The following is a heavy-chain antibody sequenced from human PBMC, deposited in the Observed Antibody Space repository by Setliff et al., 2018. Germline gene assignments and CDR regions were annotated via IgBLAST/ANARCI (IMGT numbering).Heavy chain of an antibody. CDR3: ARGGIAVAGYPYNWFDP. Sequence: GASVKVSCKASGGTFSSYAISWVRQAPGQGLEWMGRIIPIFGTANYAQKFQGRVTITADKSTSTAYMELSSLRSEDTAVYYCARGGIAVAGYPYNWFDPWGQGTLVTVSS. CDR1: GGTFSSYA. J-gene: IGHJ5*02. V-gene: IGHV1-69*06. CDR2: IIPIFGTA. D-gene: IGHD6-19*01.